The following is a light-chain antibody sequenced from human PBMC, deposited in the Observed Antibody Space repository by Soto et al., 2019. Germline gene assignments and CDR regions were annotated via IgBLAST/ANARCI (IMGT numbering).Light chain of an antibody. J-gene: IGKJ2*01. CDR2: KTS. CDR3: MQATHFPYV. V-gene: IGKV2-24*01. Sequence: DIVMTQTPLLSPVTLGQPASISCRSTQSLVHRDGNTYLNWLHQRPGQPPRLLIHKTSNRFSGVPDRFSGSGAGTDFTLEISRVEIEDVGLYYGMQATHFPYVFGQGTRLEI. CDR1: QSLVHRDGNTY.